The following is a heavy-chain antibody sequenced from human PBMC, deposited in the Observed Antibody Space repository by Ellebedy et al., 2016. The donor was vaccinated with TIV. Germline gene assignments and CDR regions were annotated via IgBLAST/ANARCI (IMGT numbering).Heavy chain of an antibody. V-gene: IGHV4-39*07. D-gene: IGHD5-24*01. CDR3: ARGRWLQPYFDY. Sequence: SGPTLVKPTQTLTLTCTFSGFSLSTSGMCVSWIRQPPGKGLEWIGSDSFSGGTFYNPSLKRRLTISVDTSENQFSLKLTSVTAADTAVYYCARGRWLQPYFDYWGQGTPVTVSS. CDR1: GFSLSTSGMC. CDR2: DSFSGGT. J-gene: IGHJ4*02.